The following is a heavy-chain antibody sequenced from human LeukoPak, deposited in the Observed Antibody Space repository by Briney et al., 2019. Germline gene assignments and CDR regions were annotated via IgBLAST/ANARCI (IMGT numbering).Heavy chain of an antibody. Sequence: SETLSLTCTVSGGSISSYYWSWIRQPPGKGLEWIGYIYYSGSTNYNPSFKSRVTISVDTSKNQFSLKLSSVTAADTAVYYCARDGRGYSYGHFDYWGQGTLVTVSS. D-gene: IGHD5-18*01. CDR2: IYYSGST. J-gene: IGHJ4*02. CDR3: ARDGRGYSYGHFDY. V-gene: IGHV4-59*01. CDR1: GGSISSYY.